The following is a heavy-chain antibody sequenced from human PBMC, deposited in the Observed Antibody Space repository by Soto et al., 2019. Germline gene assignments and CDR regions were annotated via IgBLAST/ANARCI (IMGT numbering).Heavy chain of an antibody. D-gene: IGHD6-19*01. J-gene: IGHJ4*02. CDR2: IIPIFGTA. CDR3: ARDTYIPVAELGYYFDY. Sequence: AASVKVSCKASGGTFSSYAISWVRQAPGQGLEWMGGIIPIFGTANYAQKFQGRVTITADESTSTAYMELSSLRSEDTAVYYCARDTYIPVAELGYYFDYWGQGTLVTVSS. V-gene: IGHV1-69*13. CDR1: GGTFSSYA.